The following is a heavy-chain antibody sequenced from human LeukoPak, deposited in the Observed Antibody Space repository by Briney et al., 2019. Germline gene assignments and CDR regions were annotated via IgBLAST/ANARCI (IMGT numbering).Heavy chain of an antibody. V-gene: IGHV1-2*02. J-gene: IGHJ4*02. CDR2: INPKNAAT. CDR3: ARTLYIASAPGGFDY. CDR1: GYTFTGHY. Sequence: ASVKASCKASGYTFTGHYIHWVRQAPGQGLEWMGWINPKNAATNYAQKFQGRVTMTRDTSTGTVYMEVNALRSDDTAVYYCARTLYIASAPGGFDYWGQGTLVTVSS. D-gene: IGHD3-16*01.